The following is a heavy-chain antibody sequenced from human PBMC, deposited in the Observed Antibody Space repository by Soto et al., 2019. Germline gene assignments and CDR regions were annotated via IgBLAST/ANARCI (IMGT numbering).Heavy chain of an antibody. D-gene: IGHD6-6*01. V-gene: IGHV1-3*01. CDR1: GYTFTSYA. CDR2: INAGNGNT. Sequence: ASVKVSCKASGYTFTSYAMHWVRQAPGQRLEWMGWINAGNGNTKYSQKFQGRVTITRDTSASTAYMELSSLRSEDTAVYYCARGGPRQLVIYGVDVWGQGTTVTVSS. CDR3: ARGGPRQLVIYGVDV. J-gene: IGHJ6*02.